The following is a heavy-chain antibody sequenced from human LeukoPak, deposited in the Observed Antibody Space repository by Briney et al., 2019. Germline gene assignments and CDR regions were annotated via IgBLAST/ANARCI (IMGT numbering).Heavy chain of an antibody. V-gene: IGHV3-11*06. Sequence: GGSLRLSCAASGFTFSDYYMSWIRQAPGKGLEWVSYISSSSSYTNYADSVKGRFTISGDNAKNSLYLQMNSLRAEDTAVYYCARDLCYYGSGSYCNGYNWFDPWGQGTLVTVSS. CDR3: ARDLCYYGSGSYCNGYNWFDP. CDR1: GFTFSDYY. CDR2: ISSSSSYT. D-gene: IGHD3-10*01. J-gene: IGHJ5*02.